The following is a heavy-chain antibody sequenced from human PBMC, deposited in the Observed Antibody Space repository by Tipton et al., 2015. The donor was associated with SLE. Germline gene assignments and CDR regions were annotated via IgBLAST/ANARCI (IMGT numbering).Heavy chain of an antibody. D-gene: IGHD3-9*01. CDR2: INYSGST. CDR1: GGPFTGNY. V-gene: IGHV4-34*01. CDR3: ARDKWGEYTASTGYFWSFDP. J-gene: IGHJ5*02. Sequence: TLSLTCAVYGGPFTGNYWNWIRQPPGKGLEWIGEINYSGSTNYNPSLKSRVTMSVDTSRNQFSLNLSSLTAADTAVYFCARDKWGEYTASTGYFWSFDPWGQGIPVTVSS.